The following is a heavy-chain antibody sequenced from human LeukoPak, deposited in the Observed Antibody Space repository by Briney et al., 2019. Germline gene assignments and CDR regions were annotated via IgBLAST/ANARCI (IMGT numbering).Heavy chain of an antibody. CDR3: ARGTWGSYRYVDY. J-gene: IGHJ4*02. V-gene: IGHV3-53*01. CDR1: GFAVSSNY. Sequence: PGGSLRLSCAVSGFAVSSNYMTWVRQAPGKGLEWVSVLYSGGSAYYADSVKGRFTISRDNSKNTLYLQMNSLRAEDTAVYYCARGTWGSYRYVDYWGQGTLVTVSS. D-gene: IGHD3-16*02. CDR2: LYSGGSA.